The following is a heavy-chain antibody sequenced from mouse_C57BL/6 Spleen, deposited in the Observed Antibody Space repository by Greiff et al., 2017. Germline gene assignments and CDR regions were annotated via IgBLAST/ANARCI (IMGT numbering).Heavy chain of an antibody. Sequence: QVQLQQSGPELVKPGASVKISCKASGYAFSSSWMNWVKQRPGKGLEWIGRIYPGDGDTNYNGKFKGKATLTADKSSSTAYMQLSSLTSADSAVYFCATQRGYWGQGTTLTVSS. CDR1: GYAFSSSW. CDR2: IYPGDGDT. V-gene: IGHV1-82*01. CDR3: ATQRGY. J-gene: IGHJ2*01. D-gene: IGHD3-2*02.